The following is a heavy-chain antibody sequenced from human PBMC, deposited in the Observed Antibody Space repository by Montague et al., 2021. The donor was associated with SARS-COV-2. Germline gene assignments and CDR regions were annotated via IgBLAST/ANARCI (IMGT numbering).Heavy chain of an antibody. J-gene: IGHJ5*02. CDR3: MTHNDILPGYTWFDP. Sequence: SETLSLTCTVSGGSISRSTSYWGWIRQPPGKGLEWIGSLYYNGNIYYDPSLKSRVTISSDTSKNHFSLRLHSVTPADTAMYYCMTHNDILPGYTWFDPWGQGTLVTVSS. CDR1: GGSISRSTSY. CDR2: LYYNGNI. V-gene: IGHV4-39*01. D-gene: IGHD3-9*01.